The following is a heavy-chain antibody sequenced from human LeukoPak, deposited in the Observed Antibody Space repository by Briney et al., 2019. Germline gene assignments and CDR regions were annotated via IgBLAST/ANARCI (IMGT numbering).Heavy chain of an antibody. D-gene: IGHD1-7*01. CDR3: ARGDKPVYNWNYVHY. J-gene: IGHJ4*02. V-gene: IGHV1-2*02. CDR2: INPNSGGT. Sequence: ASVKVSCKASGYTFTGYYMHWVRQAPGQGLEWMGWINPNSGGTNYAQKFQGRVTMTRDTSISTAYMELSRLRSDDTAVYYCARGDKPVYNWNYVHYWGQGPLVTVSS. CDR1: GYTFTGYY.